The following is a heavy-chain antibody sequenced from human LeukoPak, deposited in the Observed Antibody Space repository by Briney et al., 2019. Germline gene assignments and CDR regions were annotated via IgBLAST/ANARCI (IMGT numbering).Heavy chain of an antibody. D-gene: IGHD6-19*01. J-gene: IGHJ6*03. CDR3: AKAGGRYSSGWYEDYYYYMDV. CDR1: GFTFSSYA. V-gene: IGHV3-23*01. CDR2: ISGRGGST. Sequence: GGSLRLSWSASGFTFSSYAMSWVRQAPGKGLEWVSAISGRGGSTYYADSVKGRFTISRDNSKNTLYLQMNSLRAEDTAVYYCAKAGGRYSSGWYEDYYYYMDVWGKGTTVTVSS.